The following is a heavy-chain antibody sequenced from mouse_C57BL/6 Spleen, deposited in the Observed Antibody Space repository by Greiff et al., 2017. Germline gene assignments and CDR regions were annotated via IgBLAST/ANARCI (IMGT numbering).Heavy chain of an antibody. CDR3: ARGGYYGYFDV. CDR2: INPSTGGT. V-gene: IGHV1-42*01. D-gene: IGHD2-2*01. J-gene: IGHJ1*03. Sequence: EVKLQESGPELVKPGASVKISCKASGYSFTGYYMNWVKQSPEKSLEWIGEINPSTGGTTYNQKFKAKATLTVDKSSSTAYMQLKSLTSEDSAVYYCARGGYYGYFDVWGTGTTVTVSS. CDR1: GYSFTGYY.